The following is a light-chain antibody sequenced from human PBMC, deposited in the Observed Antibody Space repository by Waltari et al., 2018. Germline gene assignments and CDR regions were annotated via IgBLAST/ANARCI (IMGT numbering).Light chain of an antibody. CDR3: MQALHSIT. CDR2: LGS. V-gene: IGKV2-28*01. Sequence: DVVMTQSPLSLAVTPGEPASISCRSSQSLLHSNGYNYLDLYLQKPGQSPQLLIYLGSNRASGVPDRFSGSGSGTDFTLKISRVEAEDIGLYYCMQALHSITFGQGTRLEIK. CDR1: QSLLHSNGYNY. J-gene: IGKJ5*01.